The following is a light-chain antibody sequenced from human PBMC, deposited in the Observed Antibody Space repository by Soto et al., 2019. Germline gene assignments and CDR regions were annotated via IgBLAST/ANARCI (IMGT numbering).Light chain of an antibody. CDR2: GAS. CDR1: QSY. J-gene: IGKJ1*01. V-gene: IGKV3-20*01. Sequence: EIVLTQSPDTLSLSPGERATLSCRASQSYLAWYQQKPGQAPRLLIYGASSRATGIPDRFSGSGSGTDFTLTISRLEPEDFAVYYCQQYDDSPPWTFGQGTKVDNK. CDR3: QQYDDSPPWT.